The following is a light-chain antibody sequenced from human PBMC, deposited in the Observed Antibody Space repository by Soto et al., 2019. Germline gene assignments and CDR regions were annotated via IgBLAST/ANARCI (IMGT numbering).Light chain of an antibody. Sequence: SYELTQPPSVSVAPGQTARISCGGHNIRSKSVHWYQQKPGQAPVLVVHDDRDRPSGIPERFSGSNTGNTATLTISRAEAGDEADYYCQVWHSGSDHWVFGGGTKLTVL. CDR3: QVWHSGSDHWV. CDR2: DDR. CDR1: NIRSKS. V-gene: IGLV3-21*02. J-gene: IGLJ3*02.